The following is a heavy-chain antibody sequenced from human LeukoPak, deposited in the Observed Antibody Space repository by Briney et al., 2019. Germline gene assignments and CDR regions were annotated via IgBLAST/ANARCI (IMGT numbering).Heavy chain of an antibody. Sequence: GALRLSCAASGFTFRSYGIHWVRQAPGKGLEWVAFIRYDGSKKYYADSVKGRFTISRDNSKNTLYLQMNSLRAEDTAVYYCAELGITMIGGVWGKGTTVTISS. V-gene: IGHV3-30*02. D-gene: IGHD3-10*02. CDR2: IRYDGSKK. J-gene: IGHJ6*04. CDR3: AELGITMIGGV. CDR1: GFTFRSYG.